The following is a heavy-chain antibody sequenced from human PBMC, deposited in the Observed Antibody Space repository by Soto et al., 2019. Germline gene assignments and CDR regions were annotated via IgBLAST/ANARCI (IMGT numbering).Heavy chain of an antibody. V-gene: IGHV1-18*01. CDR3: ATQWLVPRYYYGMDV. CDR1: GYTFTSYG. D-gene: IGHD6-19*01. Sequence: ASVKVSCKASGYTFTSYGISWVRQAPGQGLEWMGWISAYNGNTNYAQKLQGRVTMTTDTSTSTAYMELSSLRSEDTAVYYCATQWLVPRYYYGMDVWGQGTTVTVSS. J-gene: IGHJ6*02. CDR2: ISAYNGNT.